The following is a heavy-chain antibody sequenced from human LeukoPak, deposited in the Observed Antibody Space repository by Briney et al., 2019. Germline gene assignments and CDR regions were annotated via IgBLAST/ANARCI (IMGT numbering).Heavy chain of an antibody. Sequence: ASVKVSCKASGYTFTGYYMYWVRQAPGQGLEWMGRINPNSGGTNYAQKFQGRVTMTRDTSISTAYMELSRLRSDDTAVYYCARTGVYYYYGMDVWGQGTTVTVSS. V-gene: IGHV1-2*06. CDR1: GYTFTGYY. D-gene: IGHD7-27*01. J-gene: IGHJ6*02. CDR2: INPNSGGT. CDR3: ARTGVYYYYGMDV.